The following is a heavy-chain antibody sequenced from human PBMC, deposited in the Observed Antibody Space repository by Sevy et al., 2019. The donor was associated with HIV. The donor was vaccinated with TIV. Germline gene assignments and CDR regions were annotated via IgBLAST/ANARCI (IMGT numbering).Heavy chain of an antibody. CDR3: ARDLPPSATTVAHFDC. Sequence: GGSLRLSCAASGFTFSSYEMNWVRQAPGKGLEWVSYISNSGTTISYSDSVKGRFTISRDNARNRLHLQMNSLRAEDTAVYYCARDLPPSATTVAHFDCWGQGTLVTVSS. D-gene: IGHD4-17*01. V-gene: IGHV3-48*03. J-gene: IGHJ4*02. CDR1: GFTFSSYE. CDR2: ISNSGTTI.